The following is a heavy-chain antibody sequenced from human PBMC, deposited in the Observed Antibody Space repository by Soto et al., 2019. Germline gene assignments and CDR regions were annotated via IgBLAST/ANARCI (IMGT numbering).Heavy chain of an antibody. V-gene: IGHV1-69*04. CDR1: GGTFSSYS. J-gene: IGHJ5*02. D-gene: IGHD5-12*01. Sequence: QVQLVQSGAEVKKPGSSVKVSCKASGGTFSSYSISWVRQAPGQGLEWMGRIIPILAIANYAQKFQGRVTXIAXKXMSTAYMELSSLRSEDTAVYYCARDHAATISPLFDPWGQGTLVTVSS. CDR3: ARDHAATISPLFDP. CDR2: IIPILAIA.